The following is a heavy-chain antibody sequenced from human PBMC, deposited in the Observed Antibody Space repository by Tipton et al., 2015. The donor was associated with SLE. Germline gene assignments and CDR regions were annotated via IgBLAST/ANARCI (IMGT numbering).Heavy chain of an antibody. D-gene: IGHD2-21*01. V-gene: IGHV4-61*02. J-gene: IGHJ6*03. CDR1: GGSINSPRYF. CDR2: MDYSGSS. CDR3: AREEMVMPTPRFFYYKMDV. Sequence: LRLSCTLSGGSINSPRYFLNWTRQAAGKGLEWIGRMDYSGSSKYNPSLKSRVTISVGTSKNQFSLELSSVTAADTAVYFCAREEMVMPTPRFFYYKMDVWGKGTTVTVSS.